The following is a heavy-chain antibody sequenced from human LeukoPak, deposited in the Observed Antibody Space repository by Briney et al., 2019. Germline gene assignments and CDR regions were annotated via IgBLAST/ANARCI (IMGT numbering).Heavy chain of an antibody. CDR1: GGSISSSSYY. J-gene: IGHJ3*02. Sequence: SETLSLACTVSGGSISSSSYYWGWIRQPPGKGLEWIGSIYYSGSTYYNPSLKSRVTISVDTSKNQFSLKLSSVTAADTAVYYCARDAPPAFDIWGQGTMVTVSS. V-gene: IGHV4-39*07. CDR3: ARDAPPAFDI. CDR2: IYYSGST.